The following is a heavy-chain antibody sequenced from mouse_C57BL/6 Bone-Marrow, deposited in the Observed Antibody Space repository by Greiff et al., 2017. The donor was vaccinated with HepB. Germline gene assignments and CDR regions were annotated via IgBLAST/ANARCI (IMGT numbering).Heavy chain of an antibody. J-gene: IGHJ3*01. V-gene: IGHV1-69*01. D-gene: IGHD1-1*01. Sequence: VQLQQPGAELVMPGASVKLSCKASGYTFTSYWMHWVKQRPGQGLEWIGEIDPSDSYTNYNQKFKGKSTLTVDKSSSTAYMQLSSLTSEDSAVYYCARGSCTTGFAYWGQGTLVTVSA. CDR3: ARGSCTTGFAY. CDR2: IDPSDSYT. CDR1: GYTFTSYW.